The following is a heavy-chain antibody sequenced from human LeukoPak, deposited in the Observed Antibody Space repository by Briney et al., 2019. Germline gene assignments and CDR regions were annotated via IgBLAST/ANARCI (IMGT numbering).Heavy chain of an antibody. D-gene: IGHD3-22*01. V-gene: IGHV5-10-1*01. J-gene: IGHJ3*02. CDR1: GYSFTTYW. CDR2: IDPSDSYT. CDR3: ARQGGFYDNRGYNDAFDI. Sequence: GESLKISCKGSGYSFTTYWISWVRQMPGKGLEWMGRIDPSDSYTNYSPSFQGHVTISVDKSISTAYLQWSSLKASDTAMYYCARQGGFYDNRGYNDAFDIWGQGTVVSVSS.